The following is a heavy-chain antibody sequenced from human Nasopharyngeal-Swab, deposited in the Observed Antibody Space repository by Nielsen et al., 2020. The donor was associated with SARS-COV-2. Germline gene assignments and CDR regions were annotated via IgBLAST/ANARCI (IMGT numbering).Heavy chain of an antibody. Sequence: GESLKISCAASGFTFSNAWMHWVRQAPGKGLVWVSRINSDGSSTSYADSVKGRFTISRDNAKNTLYLQMNSLRAEDTAVYYCARDGVLYYYGMDVWGQGTTVTVSS. D-gene: IGHD6-13*01. V-gene: IGHV3-74*01. CDR1: GFTFSNAW. CDR3: ARDGVLYYYGMDV. CDR2: INSDGSST. J-gene: IGHJ6*02.